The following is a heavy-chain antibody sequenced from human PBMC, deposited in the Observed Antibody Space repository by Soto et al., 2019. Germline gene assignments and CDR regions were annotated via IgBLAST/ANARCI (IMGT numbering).Heavy chain of an antibody. Sequence: QVQLQESGPGLVKPSGTLSLTCAVSGGSISSSNWWSWVRQPPGKGLEWIGEIYHSGSTNYKPSLKSRVTTSVDKSRNQFPLKLSSVTAADTAVHYCARRWGEGRVDYWGQGTLVTVSS. V-gene: IGHV4-4*02. CDR1: GGSISSSNW. CDR2: IYHSGST. J-gene: IGHJ4*02. CDR3: ARRWGEGRVDY. D-gene: IGHD3-10*01.